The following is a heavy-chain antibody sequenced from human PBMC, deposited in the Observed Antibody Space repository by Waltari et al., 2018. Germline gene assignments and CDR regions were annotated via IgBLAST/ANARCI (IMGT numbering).Heavy chain of an antibody. D-gene: IGHD6-6*01. CDR2: ISSSGSTI. Sequence: EVQLVESGGGLVQPGGSLRLSWAASGFTFNNYEMNWVRQAPGKGLEWVSYISSSGSTIYYADFVKGRFTISRDNAKNSLYLQMNSLRAEDTAVYYCVRGVGVQNWIDPWGQGTLVTVSS. CDR1: GFTFNNYE. J-gene: IGHJ5*02. V-gene: IGHV3-48*03. CDR3: VRGVGVQNWIDP.